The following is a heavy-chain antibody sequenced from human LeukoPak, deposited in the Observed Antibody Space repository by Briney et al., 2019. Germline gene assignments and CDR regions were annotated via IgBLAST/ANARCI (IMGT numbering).Heavy chain of an antibody. CDR2: IYYSGSA. CDR1: SGAISTYY. Sequence: SETLSLTCTVSSGAISTYYWSWIRQPPGKGLEWIGYIYYSGSANYNPSLKSRVTISLDTSKNQLSLKLSSVTAADTAVYYCARDGYSYGPFDYWGQGTLVTVSS. CDR3: ARDGYSYGPFDY. J-gene: IGHJ4*02. V-gene: IGHV4-59*01. D-gene: IGHD5-18*01.